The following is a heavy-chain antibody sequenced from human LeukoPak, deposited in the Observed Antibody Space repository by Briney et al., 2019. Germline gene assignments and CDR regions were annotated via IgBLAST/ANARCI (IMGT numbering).Heavy chain of an antibody. CDR1: GYTFTSYG. CDR2: ISAYNGNT. D-gene: IGHD3-16*02. Sequence: VASVKVSCKASGYTFTSYGLSWVRQAPGQGLEWMGWISAYNGNTNYAQKLQGRVTMTTDTSTSTAYMELRSLRSDDTAVYYCARDEDWPDYRYYFDYWGQGTLVTVSS. V-gene: IGHV1-18*01. J-gene: IGHJ4*02. CDR3: ARDEDWPDYRYYFDY.